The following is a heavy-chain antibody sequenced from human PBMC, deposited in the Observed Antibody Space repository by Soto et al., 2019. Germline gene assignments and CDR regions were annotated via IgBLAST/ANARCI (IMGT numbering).Heavy chain of an antibody. J-gene: IGHJ4*02. CDR1: GFTFSSYA. Sequence: QVQLVESGGGVVQPGRSLRLSCAASGFTFSSYAMHWVRQAPGKGLEWVAVISYDGSNKYYADSVKGRFTISRDNSKNTLYLQMNSLRAEDTAVYYCARGVMPMVYACYFDYWGQGTLVTVSS. V-gene: IGHV3-30-3*01. D-gene: IGHD2-8*01. CDR3: ARGVMPMVYACYFDY. CDR2: ISYDGSNK.